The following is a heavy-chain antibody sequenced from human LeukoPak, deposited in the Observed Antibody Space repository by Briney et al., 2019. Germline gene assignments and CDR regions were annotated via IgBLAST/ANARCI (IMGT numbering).Heavy chain of an antibody. CDR2: ISSSSNYI. V-gene: IGHV3-21*01. CDR1: GFTLNDYS. Sequence: PGGSLRLSCAASGFTLNDYSMNWVRQAPGEGLEWVSSISSSSNYIYYADSVKGRFTISRDNAKNSLYLQMNSLRSEDTAVYYCARETQDSFDYWGQGTLVTVSS. CDR3: ARETQDSFDY. J-gene: IGHJ4*02.